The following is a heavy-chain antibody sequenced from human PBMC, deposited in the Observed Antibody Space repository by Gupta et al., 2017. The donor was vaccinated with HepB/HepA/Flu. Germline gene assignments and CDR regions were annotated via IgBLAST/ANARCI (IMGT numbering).Heavy chain of an antibody. J-gene: IGHJ4*02. CDR1: GFTFSSYA. CDR2: ISGSGGST. CDR3: ATRDSGWYETHFDY. D-gene: IGHD6-19*01. V-gene: IGHV3-23*01. Sequence: EVQLFESGGGLVQPGGSLRLSCAASGFTFSSYAMSGVRKAPGKGLEWGSAISGSGGSTYYADSVKGRFTISRDNSKNTLYLQMTSLRAEDTAVYYCATRDSGWYETHFDYWGQGTLVTVSS.